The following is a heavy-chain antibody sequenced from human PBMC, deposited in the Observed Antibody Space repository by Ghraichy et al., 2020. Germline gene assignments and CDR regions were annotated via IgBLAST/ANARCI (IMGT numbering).Heavy chain of an antibody. J-gene: IGHJ4*02. CDR3: EKGTLGQCNSSGGYPFDY. CDR1: GFTFSNYA. Sequence: GGSLRLSCAASGFTFSNYAMTWVRQAPGKGLERVSGISGSGSSAYYADSVKGRFTIARDNSKNTLYLQMNSLRDEDTAVYYCEKGTLGQCNSSGGYPFDYWGQGTLVTVSP. D-gene: IGHD2/OR15-2a*01. V-gene: IGHV3-23*01. CDR2: ISGSGSSA.